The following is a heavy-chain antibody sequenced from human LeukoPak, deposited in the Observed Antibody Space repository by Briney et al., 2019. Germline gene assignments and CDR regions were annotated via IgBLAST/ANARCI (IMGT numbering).Heavy chain of an antibody. CDR2: IYTSGST. D-gene: IGHD2-2*01. V-gene: IGHV4-4*07. CDR3: AREEGYCSSTSCSYFDY. J-gene: IGHJ4*02. CDR1: GGSISSYY. Sequence: PSETLSLTCTVSGGSISSYYWSWIRQPAGKGLEWMGRIYTSGSTNYNPSLKSRVTMSVDTSKNQFSLKLSSVTAADTAVYYCAREEGYCSSTSCSYFDYWGQGTLVSVSS.